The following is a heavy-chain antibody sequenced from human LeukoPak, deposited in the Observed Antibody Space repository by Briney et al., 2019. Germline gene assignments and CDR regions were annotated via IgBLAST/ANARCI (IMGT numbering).Heavy chain of an antibody. CDR1: GGSISSYY. Sequence: SETLSLTCTVSGGSISSYYWSWIRQPPEKGLEWLGYIHYSGSTNYNPSLKSRVTISVDRPKNQFSLKLSPVTAADTAVYYCARVLGSSGFYYFDCWGQGTLVTVSS. CDR3: ARVLGSSGFYYFDC. J-gene: IGHJ4*02. CDR2: IHYSGST. D-gene: IGHD3-22*01. V-gene: IGHV4-59*01.